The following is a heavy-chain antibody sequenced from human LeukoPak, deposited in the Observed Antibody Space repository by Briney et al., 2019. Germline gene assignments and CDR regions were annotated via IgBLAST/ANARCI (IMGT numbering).Heavy chain of an antibody. V-gene: IGHV3-48*02. D-gene: IGHD2-21*01. J-gene: IGHJ3*02. CDR3: VRDHIYAFDI. Sequence: GGSLRLSCAASGFTFSDCPMYWVRQAPGKGLEWISNIRTNIENTMFYADSVKGRFTISRDDAKNSLSLLMNSLRDEDTAVYYCVRDHIYAFDIWGRGTTVTVSS. CDR1: GFTFSDCP. CDR2: IRTNIENTM.